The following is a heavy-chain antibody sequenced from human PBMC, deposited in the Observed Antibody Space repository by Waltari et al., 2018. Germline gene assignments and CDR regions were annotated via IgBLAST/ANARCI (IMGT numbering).Heavy chain of an antibody. V-gene: IGHV3-30*02. CDR2: IRYDGSNK. D-gene: IGHD6-19*01. CDR1: GFTFSSYG. J-gene: IGHJ4*02. Sequence: QVQLVESGGGVVQPGGSLRLSCAASGFTFSSYGMHWVRQAPGKGLEWVAFIRYDGSNKYYANSLKGRFTISRENSKNALYLQMNSLRAEDTAVYYCAAHSSGWYYFDYWGQGTLVTVSS. CDR3: AAHSSGWYYFDY.